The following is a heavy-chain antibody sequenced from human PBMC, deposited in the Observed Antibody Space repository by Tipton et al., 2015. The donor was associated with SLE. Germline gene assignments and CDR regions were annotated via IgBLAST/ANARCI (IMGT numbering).Heavy chain of an antibody. CDR1: GASISSSY. D-gene: IGHD3-16*01. Sequence: TLSLTCNVSGASISSSYLSWIRQPPGKGLEWIGHIYQSGGTYYNPSLKGRVTISVDTSKNQFSLKLSSVTAADTAVYYCARRDRWLRSPLYWGQGTLVTVSS. CDR2: IYQSGGT. CDR3: ARRDRWLRSPLY. J-gene: IGHJ4*02. V-gene: IGHV4-59*12.